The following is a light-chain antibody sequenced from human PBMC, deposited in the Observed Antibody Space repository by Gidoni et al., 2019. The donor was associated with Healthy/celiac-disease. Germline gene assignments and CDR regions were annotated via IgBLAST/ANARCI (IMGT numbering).Light chain of an antibody. CDR3: QQYNDWPS. Sequence: EIVMTQSPATLSVSPGESATLPCRASQSVSSNLAWYQQTPGQAPRLLIYGASTRATGIPARFSGSGSGTEFTLTISSLQSEDFAVYCCQQYNDWPSFXGXTKVXIK. CDR1: QSVSSN. V-gene: IGKV3-15*01. J-gene: IGKJ4*01. CDR2: GAS.